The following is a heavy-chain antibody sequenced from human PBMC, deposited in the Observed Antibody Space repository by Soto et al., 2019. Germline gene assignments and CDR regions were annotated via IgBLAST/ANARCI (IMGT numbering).Heavy chain of an antibody. Sequence: GGSLRLSCAASGFTFSSYWMSWVRQAPGKGLEWVANIKQDGSEKWYVDSVKGRFTMSRDNAKNSLYLQMNSLRAEDTAVYYCAKGQHCSSTSCYFYYYGMDVWGQGT. V-gene: IGHV3-7*02. D-gene: IGHD2-2*01. J-gene: IGHJ6*02. CDR2: IKQDGSEK. CDR1: GFTFSSYW. CDR3: AKGQHCSSTSCYFYYYGMDV.